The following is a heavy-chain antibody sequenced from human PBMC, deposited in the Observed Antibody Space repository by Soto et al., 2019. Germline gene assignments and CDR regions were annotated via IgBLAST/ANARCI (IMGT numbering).Heavy chain of an antibody. CDR3: AREHCISTSCPSPYYYGMDV. J-gene: IGHJ6*02. Sequence: QVQLQESGPGLVKPSQTLSLTCTVSGGSISSGGYYWSWIRQHPGKGLEWIGYIYYSGSTYYNPSLKSRVTISVDTSKNQFSLKLSSVTAADTAVYYCAREHCISTSCPSPYYYGMDVWGQGTTVTVSS. D-gene: IGHD2-2*01. CDR2: IYYSGST. CDR1: GGSISSGGYY. V-gene: IGHV4-31*03.